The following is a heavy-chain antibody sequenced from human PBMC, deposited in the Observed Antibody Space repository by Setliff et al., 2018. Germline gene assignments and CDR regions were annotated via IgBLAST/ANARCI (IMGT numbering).Heavy chain of an antibody. J-gene: IGHJ4*02. V-gene: IGHV3-7*01. Sequence: PGGSLRLSCAASGFIFSTYWMSWVRQAPGKGLEWVANIKQDGSDKYYVDSVKGRFTISRDNAKNSLYLQMNSLRAEDTAVYYCARLRKDYGAYYYFDYWGQGTLVTVSS. CDR2: IKQDGSDK. D-gene: IGHD4-17*01. CDR3: ARLRKDYGAYYYFDY. CDR1: GFIFSTYW.